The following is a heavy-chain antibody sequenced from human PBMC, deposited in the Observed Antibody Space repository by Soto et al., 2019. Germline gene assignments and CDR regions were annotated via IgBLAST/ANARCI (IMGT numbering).Heavy chain of an antibody. J-gene: IGHJ6*02. V-gene: IGHV1-69*06. CDR2: LIPIFGTT. CDR1: GGTFSSSA. Sequence: QVQLVQSGAEVKKPGSSVKVSCTASGGTFSSSAISWVRQAPGQGLEWMGGLIPIFGTTNSAQKCQGRVTITADKSTSTAYMEVTSLRSEDTAVYYCARVIVIVPAANFSFYHTDVWGQGTTVTVTS. CDR3: ARVIVIVPAANFSFYHTDV. D-gene: IGHD2-2*01.